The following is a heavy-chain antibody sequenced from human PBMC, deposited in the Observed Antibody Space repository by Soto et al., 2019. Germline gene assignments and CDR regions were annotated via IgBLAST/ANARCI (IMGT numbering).Heavy chain of an antibody. V-gene: IGHV4-30-4*01. D-gene: IGHD3-10*01. J-gene: IGHJ4*02. CDR1: GGSISSGDYY. CDR2: IYYSGST. Sequence: QVQLQESGPGLVKPSQTLSLTCTVSGGSISSGDYYWSWIRQPPGKGLEWIGYIYYSGSTYYNPSLQSRVTSSVDTSKHPFSRKLSSVTAADTAVYYCARVGGFGATTIDYWGQGTLVTVSS. CDR3: ARVGGFGATTIDY.